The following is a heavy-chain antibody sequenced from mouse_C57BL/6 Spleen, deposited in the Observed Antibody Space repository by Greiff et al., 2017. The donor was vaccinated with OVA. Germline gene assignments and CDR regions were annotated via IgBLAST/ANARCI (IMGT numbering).Heavy chain of an antibody. CDR3: ARVGGNPYYYAMDY. CDR1: GFTFSSYA. J-gene: IGHJ4*01. Sequence: EVKLVESGGGLVKPGGFLKLSCAASGFTFSSYAMSWVRQTPEKRLEWVATISDGGSYTYYPDNVKGRFTISRDNAKNNLYLQMSHLKSEDTAMYYCARVGGNPYYYAMDYWGQGTSVTVSS. CDR2: ISDGGSYT. V-gene: IGHV5-4*03. D-gene: IGHD1-1*02.